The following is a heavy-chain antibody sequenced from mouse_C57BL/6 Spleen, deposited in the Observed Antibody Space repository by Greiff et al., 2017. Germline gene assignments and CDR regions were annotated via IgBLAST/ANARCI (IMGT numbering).Heavy chain of an antibody. D-gene: IGHD2-3*01. V-gene: IGHV8-12*01. CDR3: ARFDGSYVGYAIDY. Sequence: QVTLKESGPGILQSSQTLSLSCSFSGFSLSTSGMGVSWIRQPSGKGLEWLAHSYWDDDKRNTPSLKSRHTISKDTSRNQVFLKITSVDTANTASYDGARFDGSYVGYAIDYWGQGTSVTVSS. CDR1: GFSLSTSGMG. J-gene: IGHJ4*01. CDR2: SYWDDDK.